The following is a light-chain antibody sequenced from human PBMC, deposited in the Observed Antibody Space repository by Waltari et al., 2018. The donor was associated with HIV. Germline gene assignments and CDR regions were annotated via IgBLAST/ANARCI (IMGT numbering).Light chain of an antibody. CDR1: SSDIGGYDI. V-gene: IGLV2-23*02. CDR2: EVT. Sequence: QSALTQPASVSGSPGQSITIPCTGTSSDIGGYDIVSWFQQHPGKAPKVMIYEVTKRPSGVSNRFSGPKSGNTASLTISGLQAEDEADYYCCSYAGGTTSVFGGGTKLTVL. CDR3: CSYAGGTTSV. J-gene: IGLJ3*02.